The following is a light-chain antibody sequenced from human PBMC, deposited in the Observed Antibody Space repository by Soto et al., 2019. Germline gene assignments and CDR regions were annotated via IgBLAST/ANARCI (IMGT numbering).Light chain of an antibody. Sequence: QSALTQPASVSGSPGQSITISCTGTSRDVGAYDYVSWYLQYPDKAPQLLIYYVDHRPSGVSSRFSGSKSSNTASLTISGLQAEDEGDYYCCSYADGSIYFFGTGTKLTVL. CDR3: CSYADGSIYF. V-gene: IGLV2-14*03. CDR2: YVD. J-gene: IGLJ1*01. CDR1: SRDVGAYDY.